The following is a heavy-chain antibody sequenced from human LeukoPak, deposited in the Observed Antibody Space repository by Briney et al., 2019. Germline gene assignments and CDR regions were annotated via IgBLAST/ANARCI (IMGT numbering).Heavy chain of an antibody. CDR2: ISAYNGNT. V-gene: IGHV1-18*01. Sequence: ASVKVSCKASGGTFSSYAISWVRQAPGQGLEWMGWISAYNGNTNYAQKLQGRVTMTTDTSTSTAYMELRSLRSDDTAVYYCARAEEYNWFDPWGQGTLVTVSS. J-gene: IGHJ5*02. CDR1: GGTFSSYA. CDR3: ARAEEYNWFDP. D-gene: IGHD3-10*01.